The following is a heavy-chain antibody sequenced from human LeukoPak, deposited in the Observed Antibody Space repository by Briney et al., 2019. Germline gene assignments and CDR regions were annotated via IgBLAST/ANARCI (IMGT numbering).Heavy chain of an antibody. D-gene: IGHD6-19*01. CDR3: ARGSMEAQWLVLVGWFDP. Sequence: KPSETLSLTCTVSGYSISSGYYWGWIRQPPGKGLEWIGSIYHSGSTYYNPSLKSRVTISVDTSKNQFSLKLSSVTAADTAVYYCARGSMEAQWLVLVGWFDPWGQGTLVTVSS. V-gene: IGHV4-38-2*02. J-gene: IGHJ5*02. CDR1: GYSISSGYY. CDR2: IYHSGST.